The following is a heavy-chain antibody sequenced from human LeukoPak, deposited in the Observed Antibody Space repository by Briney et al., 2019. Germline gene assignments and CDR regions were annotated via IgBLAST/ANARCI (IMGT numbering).Heavy chain of an antibody. CDR2: IYTSGST. CDR1: GGSISSGSYY. V-gene: IGHV4-61*02. D-gene: IGHD3-10*01. Sequence: SQTLSLTCTVSGGSISSGSYYWSWIRQPAGKGLEWIGRIYTSGSTNYNPSLKSRVTISVDTSKNQFSLKLSSVTAADTAVYYCARAMVGRGKQKFDYWGQGTLVTVSS. CDR3: ARAMVGRGKQKFDY. J-gene: IGHJ4*02.